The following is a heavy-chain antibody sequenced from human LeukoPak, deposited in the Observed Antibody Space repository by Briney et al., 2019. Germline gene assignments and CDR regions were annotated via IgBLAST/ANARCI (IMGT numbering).Heavy chain of an antibody. CDR3: AKGSYYYDSADYFDY. D-gene: IGHD3-16*01. V-gene: IGHV3-23*01. CDR1: GFTFSSYA. J-gene: IGHJ4*02. CDR2: ISGSGGNT. Sequence: PGGSLRLSCAASGFTFSSYAMSWVRQAPGKGLGWVSTISGSGGNTYYADSVKGRFTISRDNSKNTLYLQMSSLRAEDTAVYYCAKGSYYYDSADYFDYWGQGTLVTVSS.